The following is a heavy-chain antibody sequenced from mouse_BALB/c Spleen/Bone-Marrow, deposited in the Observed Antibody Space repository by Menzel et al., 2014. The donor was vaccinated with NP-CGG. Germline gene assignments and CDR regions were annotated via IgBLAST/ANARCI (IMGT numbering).Heavy chain of an antibody. Sequence: EVKLMESGAELVKPGASVKLSRTASGFNIKDTYMHWVKQRPEQGLEWIGRIDPANGNTKYDPKFQGKATITADTSSNTAYLQLSSLTSEDTAVYYCARGGNYFYYWGQGTTLTVSS. J-gene: IGHJ2*01. V-gene: IGHV14-3*02. CDR2: IDPANGNT. CDR3: ARGGNYFYY. CDR1: GFNIKDTY.